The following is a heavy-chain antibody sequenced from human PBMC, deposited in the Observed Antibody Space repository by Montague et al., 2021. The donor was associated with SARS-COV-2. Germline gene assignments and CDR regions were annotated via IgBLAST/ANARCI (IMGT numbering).Heavy chain of an antibody. CDR1: GFSLTTAGMG. CDR3: ARRTTNLVGGPVFGFDV. Sequence: PPLVKPTQALTLTCTVSGFSLTTAGMGVAWIRRPPGKALEWLAIIYWDDEKRYRSSLESRVSISKDSSNTRVMFTMTNMDPLDAGTYDCARRTTNLVGGPVFGFDVWGPGTLVTVSS. D-gene: IGHD3-3*01. V-gene: IGHV2-5*02. J-gene: IGHJ3*01. CDR2: IYWDDEK.